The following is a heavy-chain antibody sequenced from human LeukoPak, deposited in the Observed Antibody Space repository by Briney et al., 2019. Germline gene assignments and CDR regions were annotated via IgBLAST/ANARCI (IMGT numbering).Heavy chain of an antibody. Sequence: SETLSLTCTVSGGSVSSYYWSWIRQPPGKGLEWIGYISYSGSTNYNPSLKSRVTISFDTSKNQFSLKLSSVTAADTALCYCARYYTSGWYGFDYWGQGTLVTVSS. CDR1: GGSVSSYY. D-gene: IGHD6-19*01. CDR2: ISYSGST. V-gene: IGHV4-59*08. CDR3: ARYYTSGWYGFDY. J-gene: IGHJ4*02.